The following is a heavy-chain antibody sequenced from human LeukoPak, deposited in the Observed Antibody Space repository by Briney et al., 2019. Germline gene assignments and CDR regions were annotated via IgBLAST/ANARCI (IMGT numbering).Heavy chain of an antibody. V-gene: IGHV4-59*08. D-gene: IGHD4-17*01. CDR2: IYYSGST. Sequence: SETLSLTCTVSGGSISSNYWSWIRQPPGKGLEWIGYIYYSGSTNYNPSLKSRVTISVDTSKNQFSLKLSSVTAADTAVYYCARAPTVTDWFDPWGQGTLVTVSS. J-gene: IGHJ5*02. CDR1: GGSISSNY. CDR3: ARAPTVTDWFDP.